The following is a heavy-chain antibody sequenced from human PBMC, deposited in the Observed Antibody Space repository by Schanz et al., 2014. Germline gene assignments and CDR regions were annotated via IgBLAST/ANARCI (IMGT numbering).Heavy chain of an antibody. CDR3: AKIERNED. V-gene: IGHV3-23*04. CDR2: ISGSGGST. CDR1: GFSFSTYW. J-gene: IGHJ4*02. Sequence: EEQLVESGGGLVQPGGSLRLSCAASGFSFSTYWMSWVRQAPGKGLEWVSAISGSGGSTYYADSVKGRFTISRDNSKNTLYLQMNSLRAEDTAVYFCAKIERNEDWGQGTLVTVSS. D-gene: IGHD1-1*01.